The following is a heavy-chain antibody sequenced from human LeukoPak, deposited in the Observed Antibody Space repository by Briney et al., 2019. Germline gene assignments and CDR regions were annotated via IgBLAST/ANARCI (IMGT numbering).Heavy chain of an antibody. J-gene: IGHJ4*02. D-gene: IGHD6-13*01. CDR3: AKQSAGSAAWYSLHYDF. CDR2: MSPNNGDT. CDR1: GYTFTSYD. V-gene: IGHV1-8*01. Sequence: ASVKVSCKTSGYTFTSYDINWVRQATGQGLEWLGWMSPNNGDTGYAQKFQGRVTMTRDTSTNTAYMELSALTSEDTAVYFCAKQSAGSAAWYSLHYDFWGQGTLVTVSS.